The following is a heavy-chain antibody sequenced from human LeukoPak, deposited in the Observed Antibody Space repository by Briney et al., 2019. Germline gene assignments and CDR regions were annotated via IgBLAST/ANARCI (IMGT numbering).Heavy chain of an antibody. Sequence: GGSLRLSCAASGFTLSSYVMHWVRQAPGKGLECVAVISSDGSNKYYADSVKGRFTVSRDNSKNTLYLQMNSLRPEDTAVYYCARDLPTVVIFGAFDSWGQGSLVTVSP. J-gene: IGHJ4*02. CDR3: ARDLPTVVIFGAFDS. V-gene: IGHV3-30*04. CDR1: GFTLSSYV. D-gene: IGHD3-3*01. CDR2: ISSDGSNK.